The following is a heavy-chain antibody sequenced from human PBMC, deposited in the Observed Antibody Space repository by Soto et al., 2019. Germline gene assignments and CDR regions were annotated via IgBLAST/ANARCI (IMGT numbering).Heavy chain of an antibody. J-gene: IGHJ4*02. CDR3: ARADYYDSSGFYYVC. CDR1: GYIFTNHY. V-gene: IGHV1-46*01. Sequence: QVQLVQSGAEVKKPGASVKVSCKASGYIFTNHYIHWVRQAPGQGLEWMGIINPSGGSTNYLQKFQGIITMTRDTSTSTVYMELSSLRSEDTAVYFCARADYYDSSGFYYVCWGQGSLVTVSS. D-gene: IGHD3-22*01. CDR2: INPSGGST.